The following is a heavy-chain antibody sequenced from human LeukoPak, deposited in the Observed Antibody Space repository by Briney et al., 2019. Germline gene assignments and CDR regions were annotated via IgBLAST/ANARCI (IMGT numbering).Heavy chain of an antibody. J-gene: IGHJ4*02. CDR2: IIPIFGTA. D-gene: IGHD5-18*01. Sequence: SVKVSCKASGYTFTSYYMHWVRQAPGQGLEWMGGIIPIFGTANYAQKFQGRVTITADKSTSTAYMELSGLRSEDTAVYYCARAGWGDSYGPAPFDYWGQGTLVTVSS. CDR3: ARAGWGDSYGPAPFDY. CDR1: GYTFTSYY. V-gene: IGHV1-69*06.